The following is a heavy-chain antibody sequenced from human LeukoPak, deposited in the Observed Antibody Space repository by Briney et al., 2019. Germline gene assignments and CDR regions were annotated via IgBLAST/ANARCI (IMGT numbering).Heavy chain of an antibody. Sequence: GGSLRLLCAAPGFTFSSYSMNCVRQAPGKGLEWVSYISSSSSTIYYADSVKGRFTISRDNAKNSLYLQMNSLRAEDTAVYYCARVAETMVRGVITCYFDYWGQGTLVTVSS. CDR3: ARVAETMVRGVITCYFDY. V-gene: IGHV3-48*01. J-gene: IGHJ4*02. CDR2: ISSSSSTI. CDR1: GFTFSSYS. D-gene: IGHD3-10*01.